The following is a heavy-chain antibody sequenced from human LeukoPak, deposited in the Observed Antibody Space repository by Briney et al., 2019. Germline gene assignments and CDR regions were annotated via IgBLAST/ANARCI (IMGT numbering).Heavy chain of an antibody. CDR2: INEDGSTT. D-gene: IGHD1-26*01. Sequence: GGSLRLSCAASGYTFSSNWMHWVRQAPGKGLVWVSRINEDGSTTNYADSVKGRSTIFRDNAKNTLYLQMNSLRAEDTAVYYCVRDLGGRSGHWGQGTLVTVSS. CDR3: VRDLGGRSGH. CDR1: GYTFSSNW. V-gene: IGHV3-74*01. J-gene: IGHJ4*02.